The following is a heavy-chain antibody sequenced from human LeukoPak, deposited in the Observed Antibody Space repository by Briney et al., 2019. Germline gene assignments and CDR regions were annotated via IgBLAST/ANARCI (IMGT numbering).Heavy chain of an antibody. J-gene: IGHJ5*02. D-gene: IGHD1-26*01. Sequence: ASVKVSCKASGYTFTSYGISWVRQAPGQGLECMGIINPSGDFRSYAQKFQGRVTVTRDMSTRTVYMELSDLEPEDTAVYYCARDYSGEWEQLTGWWFDPWGQGTLVIVSS. CDR2: INPSGDFR. CDR3: ARDYSGEWEQLTGWWFDP. V-gene: IGHV1-46*01. CDR1: GYTFTSYG.